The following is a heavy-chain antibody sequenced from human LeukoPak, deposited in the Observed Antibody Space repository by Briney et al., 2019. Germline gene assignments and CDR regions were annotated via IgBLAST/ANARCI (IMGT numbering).Heavy chain of an antibody. CDR2: IIPIFGIA. V-gene: IGHV1-69*10. CDR1: GGTFSSYA. J-gene: IGHJ4*02. CDR3: ALDPCSGGSCYSAYFDY. Sequence: SVKVSCKASGGTFSSYAISWVRQAPGQGLEWMGGIIPIFGIANYAQKFQGRVTITADKSTSTAYMELSSLRSEDTAVYYCALDPCSGGSCYSAYFDYWGQGTLVTVSS. D-gene: IGHD2-15*01.